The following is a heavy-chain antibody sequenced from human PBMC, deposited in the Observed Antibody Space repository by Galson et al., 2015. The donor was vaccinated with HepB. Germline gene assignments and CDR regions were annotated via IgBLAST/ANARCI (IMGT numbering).Heavy chain of an antibody. Sequence: SVKVSCKASGGTFSSYTISWVRQAPGQGLEWMGRIIPILGIANYAQKFQGRVTITADKSTSTAYMELSSLRSEDTAVYYCARDLARSQYGSGEKYWGQGTLVTVSS. J-gene: IGHJ4*02. CDR3: ARDLARSQYGSGEKY. D-gene: IGHD3-10*01. CDR1: GGTFSSYT. CDR2: IIPILGIA. V-gene: IGHV1-69*04.